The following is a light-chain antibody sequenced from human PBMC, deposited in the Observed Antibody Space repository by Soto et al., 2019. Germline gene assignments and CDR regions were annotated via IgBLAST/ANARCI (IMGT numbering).Light chain of an antibody. Sequence: QSLLSQPASVSRSPGHSVSISFTGTISYVGVYNYVSCYQQYPVKAPKLLIYGFSNRPSWVSNRFSGSKSGNTASLNISGLKAEDEADYYCSSYTTRSTPYVFGTGTKVPVL. V-gene: IGLV2-14*01. J-gene: IGLJ1*01. CDR2: GFS. CDR1: ISYVGVYNY. CDR3: SSYTTRSTPYV.